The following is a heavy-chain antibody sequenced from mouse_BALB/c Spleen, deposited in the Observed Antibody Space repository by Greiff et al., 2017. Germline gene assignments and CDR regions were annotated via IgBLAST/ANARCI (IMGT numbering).Heavy chain of an antibody. CDR1: GYTFTSYW. CDR2: INPSNGRT. Sequence: QVQLKQPGAELVKPGASVKLSCKASGYTFTSYWMHWVKQRPGQGLEWIGEINPSNGRTNYNEKFKSKATLTVDISSSTAYMQLSSLTSEDSAVYYCAREVGSTMMTTAWFAYWGQGTLVTVSA. V-gene: IGHV1S81*02. CDR3: AREVGSTMMTTAWFAY. D-gene: IGHD2-4*01. J-gene: IGHJ3*01.